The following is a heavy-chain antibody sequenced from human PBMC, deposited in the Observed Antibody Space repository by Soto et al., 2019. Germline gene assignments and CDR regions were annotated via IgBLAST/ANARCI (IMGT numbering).Heavy chain of an antibody. V-gene: IGHV3-23*01. CDR3: ANGARSGVVVPASYLPDYYYYGMDV. CDR2: ISGSGGST. Sequence: PGGSLRLSCAASGFTFSSYAMSWVRQAPGKGLEWVSAISGSGGSTYYADSVKGRFTISRDNSKNTLYLQMNSLRAEDTAVYYCANGARSGVVVPASYLPDYYYYGMDVWGQGTTVTVSS. D-gene: IGHD2-2*01. J-gene: IGHJ6*02. CDR1: GFTFSSYA.